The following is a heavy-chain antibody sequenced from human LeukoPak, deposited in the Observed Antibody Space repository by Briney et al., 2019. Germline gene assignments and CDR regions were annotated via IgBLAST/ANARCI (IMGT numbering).Heavy chain of an antibody. CDR3: AKDGGCSGGSCYSDYFDY. Sequence: PGGSLRLSCAASGFTFSSYAMSWVRQAPGKGLEWVSAISGSGGSTYYADSVKGRFTISRDNSKNTLYLQMNSLRAEDTAVYYCAKDGGCSGGSCYSDYFDYWGQGTLVTVSS. V-gene: IGHV3-23*01. J-gene: IGHJ4*02. D-gene: IGHD2-15*01. CDR2: ISGSGGST. CDR1: GFTFSSYA.